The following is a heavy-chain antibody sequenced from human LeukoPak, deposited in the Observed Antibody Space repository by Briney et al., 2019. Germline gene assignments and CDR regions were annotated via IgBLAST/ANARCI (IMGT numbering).Heavy chain of an antibody. V-gene: IGHV3-74*01. CDR3: TRDGHGDDPIDS. Sequence: GGSLRLSCAASGFTFSGYWMHWVRQVPGKGLVWVSRIDHYGTGTSYADSVKGRFTISRDNAKNTLYLQMNSLRVEDTAIHYCTRDGHGDDPIDSWGRGILVTVSS. CDR1: GFTFSGYW. J-gene: IGHJ4*02. CDR2: IDHYGTGT. D-gene: IGHD4-17*01.